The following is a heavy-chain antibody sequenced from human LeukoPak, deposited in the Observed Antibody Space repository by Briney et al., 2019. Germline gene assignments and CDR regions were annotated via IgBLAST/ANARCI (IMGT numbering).Heavy chain of an antibody. CDR3: ARTGPRRYYYYYYHMDV. J-gene: IGHJ6*03. D-gene: IGHD1-14*01. V-gene: IGHV3-20*04. CDR2: INWNGGST. CDR1: GFTFDDYG. Sequence: GGSLRLSCAASGFTFDDYGMSWVRQAPGKGLEWVSGINWNGGSTGYADSVKGRFTISRDNAKNSLYLQMNSLRAEDTALYYCARTGPRRYYYYYYHMDVWGKGTTVTVSS.